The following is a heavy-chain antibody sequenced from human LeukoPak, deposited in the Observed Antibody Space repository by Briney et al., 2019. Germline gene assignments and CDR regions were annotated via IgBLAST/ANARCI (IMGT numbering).Heavy chain of an antibody. D-gene: IGHD2-8*01. J-gene: IGHJ4*02. V-gene: IGHV1-2*02. CDR1: GYTFTGYY. CDR2: INPNSGGT. CDR3: ARGALCTNGVCYNTYFDY. Sequence: ASVKVSCKASGYTFTGYYMHWVRQAPGQGLEWMGWINPNSGGTNYAQKFQGRVTMTTDTSTSTAYMELRSLRSDDTAVYYCARGALCTNGVCYNTYFDYWGQGTLVTVSS.